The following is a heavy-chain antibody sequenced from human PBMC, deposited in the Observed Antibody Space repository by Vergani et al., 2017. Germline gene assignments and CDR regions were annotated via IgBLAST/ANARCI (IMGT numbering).Heavy chain of an antibody. CDR2: ISSSSSTI. Sequence: EVQLVESGGGLVQPGGSLRLSCAASGFTFSSYSMNWVRQAPGKGLEWVSYISSSSSTICYADSVKGRFTISRDNAKNSLYLQMNSLRAEDTAVYYCARDQVATGGMDVWGQGTTVTVSS. CDR1: GFTFSSYS. CDR3: ARDQVATGGMDV. J-gene: IGHJ6*02. D-gene: IGHD5-12*01. V-gene: IGHV3-48*04.